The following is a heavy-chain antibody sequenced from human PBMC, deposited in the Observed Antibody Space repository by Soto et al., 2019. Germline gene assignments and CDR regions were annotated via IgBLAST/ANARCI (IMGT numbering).Heavy chain of an antibody. CDR1: VFTFGTYA. J-gene: IGHJ4*02. V-gene: IGHV3-23*01. D-gene: IGHD5-12*01. CDR2: ISGGGGST. CDR3: AKYSEYSGYEGNYFDY. Sequence: GGSLRLSCAASVFTFGTYAMSWVRQAPGKGLDWVSTISGGGGSTYYADSVKGRFTISRDNSKSTLYLQMNSLRAEDTAVYYCAKYSEYSGYEGNYFDYWGQGYLVTVSS.